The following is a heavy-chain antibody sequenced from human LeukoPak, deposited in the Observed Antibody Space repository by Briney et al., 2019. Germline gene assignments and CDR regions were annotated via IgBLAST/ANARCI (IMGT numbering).Heavy chain of an antibody. CDR2: ISYDGSNK. V-gene: IGHV3-30*03. Sequence: QPGRSLRLSCAASGFTFSSYGMHWVRQAPGKGLEWVAVISYDGSNKYYADSVKGRFTISRDNSKNTLYLQMNSLRAEDTAVYYCASEQGSGSYRWYFDYWGQGTLVTVSS. CDR3: ASEQGSGSYRWYFDY. D-gene: IGHD3-10*01. J-gene: IGHJ4*02. CDR1: GFTFSSYG.